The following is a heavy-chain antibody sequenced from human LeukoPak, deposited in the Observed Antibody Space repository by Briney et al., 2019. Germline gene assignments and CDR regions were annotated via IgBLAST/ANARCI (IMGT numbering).Heavy chain of an antibody. Sequence: PGGSLRLSCAASGFTVSNNYMSWVRQAPGKGLEWVSVIYSARNVCITYYADSVKGRFTISRDNAKNSLYLQMNSLRAEDTAVYYCARDYYDSSGHFDYWGQGTLVTVSS. CDR2: IYSARNVCIT. CDR3: ARDYYDSSGHFDY. D-gene: IGHD3-22*01. J-gene: IGHJ4*02. CDR1: GFTVSNNY. V-gene: IGHV3-53*01.